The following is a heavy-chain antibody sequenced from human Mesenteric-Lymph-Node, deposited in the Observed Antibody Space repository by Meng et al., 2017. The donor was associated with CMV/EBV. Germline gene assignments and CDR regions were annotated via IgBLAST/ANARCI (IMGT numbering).Heavy chain of an antibody. CDR2: IYYSGST. CDR1: GGSISSYY. Sequence: SETLSLTCTVSGGSISSYYWSWIRQPPGKGLEWIAYIYYSGSTNYNPSLKSRVTISIDTSKNQFSLKLSSVTAADTAVYYCARLYYDFSESWFDPWGQGTLVTVSS. CDR3: ARLYYDFSESWFDP. J-gene: IGHJ5*02. V-gene: IGHV4-59*01. D-gene: IGHD3-3*01.